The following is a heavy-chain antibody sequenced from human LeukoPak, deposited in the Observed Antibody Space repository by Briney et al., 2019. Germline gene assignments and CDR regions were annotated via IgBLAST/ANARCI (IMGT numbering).Heavy chain of an antibody. Sequence: GGSLRLSCAASGFTLSVFHMTWVRQAPGKGLEWVSGMTNSGDSTYYADSVKGRFTISRDNSKNTLYLQMHSLRVEDTAVYYCAKGLGGFDQWGRGTLVTVSS. V-gene: IGHV3-23*01. CDR1: GFTLSVFH. D-gene: IGHD1-26*01. J-gene: IGHJ4*02. CDR3: AKGLGGFDQ. CDR2: MTNSGDST.